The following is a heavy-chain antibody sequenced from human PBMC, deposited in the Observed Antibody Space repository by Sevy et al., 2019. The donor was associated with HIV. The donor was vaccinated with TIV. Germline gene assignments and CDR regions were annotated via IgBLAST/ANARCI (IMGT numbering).Heavy chain of an antibody. CDR1: GFTFSAYA. V-gene: IGHV3-23*01. CDR3: ATLRGGLYGSGYFQN. J-gene: IGHJ1*01. D-gene: IGHD3-10*01. CDR2: LSSSGGST. Sequence: GGSLRLSCAASGFTFSAYAMSWVRRAPGKGLEWVSCLSSSGGSTHYADSVKGRFSISRDTSKNTLYLQMNSLRAEDTAVYYCATLRGGLYGSGYFQNWGQGTQVTVSS.